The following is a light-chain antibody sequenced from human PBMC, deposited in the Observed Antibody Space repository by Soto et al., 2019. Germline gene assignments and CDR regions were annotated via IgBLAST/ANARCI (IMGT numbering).Light chain of an antibody. CDR3: QQYNNWPPGIT. CDR2: GAS. V-gene: IGKV3-15*01. CDR1: QSVSSN. Sequence: EIVMTQSPATLSVSPGERATLSCRASQSVSSNLAWHQQKPGQAPRLLIYGASTRATGIPARFSGSGSGTELTLTISSLQSEDFAVYYCQQYNNWPPGITFGQGTRLEIK. J-gene: IGKJ5*01.